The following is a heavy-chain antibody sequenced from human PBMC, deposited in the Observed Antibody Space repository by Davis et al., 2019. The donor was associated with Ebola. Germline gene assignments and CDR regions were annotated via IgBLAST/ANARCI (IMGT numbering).Heavy chain of an antibody. CDR1: GDSISSYSHY. CDR3: ARHGFAFHFDY. CDR2: IYISGST. D-gene: IGHD3-3*02. J-gene: IGHJ4*02. V-gene: IGHV4-39*01. Sequence: MPGGSLRLSCAVSGDSISSYSHYWGWIRQSPGKGLEWIGSIYISGSTYYNPSLKSRITISADTSKNQFSLKLSSVTAADTAVYYCARHGFAFHFDYWGQGTLVTVSS.